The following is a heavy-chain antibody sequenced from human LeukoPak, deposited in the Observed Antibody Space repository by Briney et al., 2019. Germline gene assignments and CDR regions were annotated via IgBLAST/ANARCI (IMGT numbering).Heavy chain of an antibody. Sequence: ASVKVSCKASGYTFISYYTHWVRQAPGQGLEWMGIINLSGGGTSHAQKFQGRVTMSRDTSTSTVYMELSSLRSEDTAVYYCAGSSVERQQLARFDYWGQGTLVTVSS. D-gene: IGHD6-13*01. J-gene: IGHJ4*02. CDR3: AGSSVERQQLARFDY. CDR2: INLSGGGT. CDR1: GYTFISYY. V-gene: IGHV1-46*01.